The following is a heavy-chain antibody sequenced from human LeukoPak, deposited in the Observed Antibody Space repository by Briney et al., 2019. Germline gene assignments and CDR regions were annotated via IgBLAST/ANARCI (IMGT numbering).Heavy chain of an antibody. J-gene: IGHJ4*02. V-gene: IGHV3-23*01. Sequence: GGSLRLSGAASGFTFSTYAMSWVRQPPGKGLEWVSAFSGSGGSTNYADSVKGRFTISRDNSKNTLYLQMNSLRVEDAAVYYCVKSSPPPFRYWGQGTLVTVSS. CDR3: VKSSPPPFRY. CDR1: GFTFSTYA. CDR2: FSGSGGST.